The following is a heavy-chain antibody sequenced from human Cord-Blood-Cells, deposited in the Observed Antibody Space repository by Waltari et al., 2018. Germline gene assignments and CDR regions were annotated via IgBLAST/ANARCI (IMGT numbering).Heavy chain of an antibody. CDR3: AKSSPSSDAFDI. D-gene: IGHD6-6*01. CDR2: ISGSGGST. CDR1: GFTFSSYA. J-gene: IGHJ3*02. V-gene: IGHV3-23*01. Sequence: EVQLLESGGGLVQPGGSLRLSCAASGFTFSSYAMSWVRQAPGKGLGGVSAISGSGGSTYYADSVKGRFTISRDNSKNTLYLQMNSLRAEDTAVYYCAKSSPSSDAFDIWGQGTMVTVSS.